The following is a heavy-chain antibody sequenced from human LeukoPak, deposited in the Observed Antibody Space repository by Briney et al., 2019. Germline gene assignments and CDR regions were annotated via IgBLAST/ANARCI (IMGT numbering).Heavy chain of an antibody. CDR3: ARGRKSDY. CDR2: INHSGST. J-gene: IGHJ4*02. Sequence: PGGSLRLSCAASGFTFSSYAMSWVRQAPGKGLEWIGEINHSGSTNYNPSLKSRVTISVDTSKNQFSLKLSSVTAADTAVYYCARGRKSDYWGQGTLVTVSS. CDR1: GFTFSSYA. V-gene: IGHV4-34*01.